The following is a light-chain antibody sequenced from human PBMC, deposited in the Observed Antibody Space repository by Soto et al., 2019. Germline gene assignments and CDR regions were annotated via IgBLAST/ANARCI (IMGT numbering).Light chain of an antibody. CDR1: QSVSSN. J-gene: IGKJ2*01. CDR3: QQYNNWPPRYT. V-gene: IGKV3-15*01. CDR2: GAS. Sequence: EIVMTQSPATLSVSPGKRATLSCRASQSVSSNLAWYQQKPGQAPRLLIYGASTRATGIPARFSGSGSGTEITLTISSLQSEDFAVYYCQQYNNWPPRYTFGQGTKLEIK.